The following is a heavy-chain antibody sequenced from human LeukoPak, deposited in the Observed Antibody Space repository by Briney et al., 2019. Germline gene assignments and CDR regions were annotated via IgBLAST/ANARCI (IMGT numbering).Heavy chain of an antibody. J-gene: IGHJ3*02. CDR1: GYTFTGYY. CDR2: INPNSGGT. Sequence: ASVKVSCKASGYTFTGYYIHWVRQAPGQGLEWMGWINPNSGGTNYAQKFQGRVTMTRDTSISTAYMELSRLRSDDTAVYYRARDPTTVVTLDIWGQGTMVTVSS. V-gene: IGHV1-2*02. CDR3: ARDPTTVVTLDI. D-gene: IGHD4-23*01.